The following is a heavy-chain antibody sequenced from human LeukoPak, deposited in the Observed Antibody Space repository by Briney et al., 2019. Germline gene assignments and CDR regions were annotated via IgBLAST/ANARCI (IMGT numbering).Heavy chain of an antibody. D-gene: IGHD4-23*01. J-gene: IGHJ5*02. CDR1: GGSISSGDYY. CDR3: ARDHEGGNYGGNSNWFDP. V-gene: IGHV4-61*02. Sequence: PSETLSLTCTVSGGSISSGDYYWSWIRQPAGKGLEWIGRVYISGFTNYNPSLKSRVTISVDTSRNQFSLKLSSVTAADTAVYYCARDHEGGNYGGNSNWFDPWGQGTLVTVSP. CDR2: VYISGFT.